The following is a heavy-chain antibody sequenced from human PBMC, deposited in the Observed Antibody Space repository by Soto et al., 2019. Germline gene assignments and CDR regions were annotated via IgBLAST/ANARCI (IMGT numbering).Heavy chain of an antibody. CDR3: ARGQLYNWFDP. CDR2: IYYSGST. Sequence: SETLSLTCTVSGGSISSGDYYWSWIRQPPGKGLEWIGYIYYSGSTYYNPSLKSRVTISIDTSKNQFSLKLSSVTAADTAVYYCARGQLYNWFDPWGQGTLVTVSS. CDR1: GGSISSGDYY. J-gene: IGHJ5*02. V-gene: IGHV4-30-4*01.